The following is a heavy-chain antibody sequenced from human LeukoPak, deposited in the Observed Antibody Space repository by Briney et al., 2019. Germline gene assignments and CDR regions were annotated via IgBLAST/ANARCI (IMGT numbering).Heavy chain of an antibody. D-gene: IGHD3-10*01. V-gene: IGHV3-11*04. J-gene: IGHJ4*02. CDR3: ARAQYYYGSGSYDYFDY. Sequence: PGGSLRLSCAASGFTFSDYYMSWIRQAPGTGLEWVSYISSSGSIIHYADSVKGRFTISRDNAKNSLYLQMNSLRAEDTAVYYCARAQYYYGSGSYDYFDYWGQGTLVTVSS. CDR2: ISSSGSII. CDR1: GFTFSDYY.